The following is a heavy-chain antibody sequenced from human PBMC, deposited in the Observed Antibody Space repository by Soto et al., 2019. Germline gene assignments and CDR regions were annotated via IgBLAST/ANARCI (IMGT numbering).Heavy chain of an antibody. V-gene: IGHV1-46*03. CDR2: INPSGGST. CDR3: ARDYGDYDLLYWFDP. D-gene: IGHD4-17*01. Sequence: ASVKVSCKASGYTFTSYYMHWVRQAPGQGLEWMGIINPSGGSTSYAQKFQGRATMTRDTSTSTVYMELSSLRSEDTAVYYCARDYGDYDLLYWFDPWGQGTLVTVSS. J-gene: IGHJ5*02. CDR1: GYTFTSYY.